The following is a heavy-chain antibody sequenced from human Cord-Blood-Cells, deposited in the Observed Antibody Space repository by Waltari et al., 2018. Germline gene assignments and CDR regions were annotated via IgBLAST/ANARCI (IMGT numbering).Heavy chain of an antibody. D-gene: IGHD3-9*01. CDR1: GGSFSGYY. Sequence: QVQLQQWGAGLLKPSETLSLTCAVYGGSFSGYYWSWIRQPPGKGLEWIGEINHSGSTNSNPSLKSRVTISVDTSKNQFSLKLSSVTAADTAVYYCARRAYDILTGYSDAFDIWGQGTMVTVSS. J-gene: IGHJ3*02. V-gene: IGHV4-34*01. CDR2: INHSGST. CDR3: ARRAYDILTGYSDAFDI.